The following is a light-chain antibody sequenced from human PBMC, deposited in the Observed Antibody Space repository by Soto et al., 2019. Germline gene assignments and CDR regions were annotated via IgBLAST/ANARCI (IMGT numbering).Light chain of an antibody. CDR1: SSDVGGYNY. V-gene: IGLV2-14*01. CDR3: SSYTTSTAYV. Sequence: QSALTLPASVSGSPGQSITISCTGTSSDVGGYNYVSWYQLHPGKAPKLMVYEVSNRPSGASNRFSGSKSGNTASLTISGLQAEDEADYYCSSYTTSTAYVLGTGIKVTVL. J-gene: IGLJ1*01. CDR2: EVS.